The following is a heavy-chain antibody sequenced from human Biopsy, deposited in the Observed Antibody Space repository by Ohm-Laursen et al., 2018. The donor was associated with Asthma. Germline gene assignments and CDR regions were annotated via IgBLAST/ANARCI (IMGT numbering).Heavy chain of an antibody. CDR3: ARGDSSGWSHYYFDY. CDR2: ITGSGGGT. Sequence: SLRLSCTASGFTFSNFAMTWVRQAPGKGLEWVSSITGSGGGTYYADSVKGRFTVSRDNSKNTLYLQISSLRAEDTAVYYCARGDSSGWSHYYFDYWGQGTLVTVSS. J-gene: IGHJ4*02. CDR1: GFTFSNFA. D-gene: IGHD6-19*01. V-gene: IGHV3-23*01.